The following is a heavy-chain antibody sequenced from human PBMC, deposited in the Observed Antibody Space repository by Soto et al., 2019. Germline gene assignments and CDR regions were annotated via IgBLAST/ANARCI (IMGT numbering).Heavy chain of an antibody. Sequence: PSETLSLTCTVSGGSIRSSTYYWGWIRQPPGKGLEWIGSIYYSGSTHYNPSLKSRVTMSVDTSTNQFSLKLNSVTAADTAVYYCTRHEGGAAADRPLDYWGRGTLVTVSS. CDR3: TRHEGGAAADRPLDY. V-gene: IGHV4-39*01. D-gene: IGHD6-13*01. CDR2: IYYSGST. J-gene: IGHJ4*02. CDR1: GGSIRSSTYY.